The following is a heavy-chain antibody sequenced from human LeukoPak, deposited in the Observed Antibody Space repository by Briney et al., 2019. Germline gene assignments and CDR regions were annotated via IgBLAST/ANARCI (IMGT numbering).Heavy chain of an antibody. J-gene: IGHJ3*02. CDR2: ISCSGDST. V-gene: IGHV3-23*01. Sequence: GGSLRLSCAASGFTFSRYAMSWVRQAPGKGLEWVSAISCSGDSTYYVDSVKGRFTISRDNSKYTLYLQMNSLRAEDTAVYYCALYCSGGSCYSIGGAFDIWGQGTMVTVSS. CDR3: ALYCSGGSCYSIGGAFDI. CDR1: GFTFSRYA. D-gene: IGHD2-15*01.